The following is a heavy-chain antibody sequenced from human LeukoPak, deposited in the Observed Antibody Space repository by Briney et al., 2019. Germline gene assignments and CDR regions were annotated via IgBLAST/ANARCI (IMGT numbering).Heavy chain of an antibody. CDR1: GYTFTDYD. J-gene: IGHJ5*02. Sequence: ASVKVSCKASGYTFTDYDINWVRQATGQGLEWMGWMNPNSGNTGYAQKFQGRVTMTRDTSISTAYMELSSLRSDDTAVYFCARGVDYGDYLNWFDPWGQGTLVTVSS. CDR2: MNPNSGNT. D-gene: IGHD4-17*01. V-gene: IGHV1-8*01. CDR3: ARGVDYGDYLNWFDP.